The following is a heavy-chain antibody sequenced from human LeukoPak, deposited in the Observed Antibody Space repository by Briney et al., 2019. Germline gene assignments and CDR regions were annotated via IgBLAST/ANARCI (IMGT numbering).Heavy chain of an antibody. V-gene: IGHV1-18*01. J-gene: IGHJ4*02. D-gene: IGHD4-17*01. CDR2: ISAYNGNT. CDR3: ARARPDYGDYEGLDY. Sequence: ASVKVSCKASGYTFTSYGISWVRQAPGQGLEWMGWISAYNGNTNYAQKLQGRVTMTTDTSTSTAYMELRSLRSDDTAVYYCARARPDYGDYEGLDYWGQGTLVTVSS. CDR1: GYTFTSYG.